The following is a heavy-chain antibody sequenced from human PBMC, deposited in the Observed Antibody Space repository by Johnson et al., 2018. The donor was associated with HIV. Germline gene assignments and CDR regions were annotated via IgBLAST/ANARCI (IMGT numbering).Heavy chain of an antibody. CDR3: ARGGAGIAAAEDAFDI. V-gene: IGHV3-66*02. D-gene: IGHD6-13*01. J-gene: IGHJ3*02. CDR1: GFTVNGNY. CDR2: IYRGDTT. Sequence: EQLVESGGGVVQPGGSLRLSCAVSGFTVNGNYMSWVRQAPGKGLEWVSVIYRGDTTYYADSVKGRFTISRDNYKNTLYLQMNSLRADDTALYYCARGGAGIAAAEDAFDIWGQGTMVTVSS.